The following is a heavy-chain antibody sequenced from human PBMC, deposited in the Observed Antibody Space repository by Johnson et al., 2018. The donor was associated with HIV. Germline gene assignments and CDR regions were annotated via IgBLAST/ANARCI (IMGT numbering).Heavy chain of an antibody. D-gene: IGHD2/OR15-2a*01. CDR1: GFTFSSYA. Sequence: QVQLVESGGGVVQPGRSLRLSCAASGFTFSSYAMHWVRQAPGKGLEWVAVISYDGSNKYYADSVKGRFTISRDNSKNTLYLQMNSLRPEDTAVYYCARGCRDFVTRGSFCVLGPGTIVHVSS. CDR2: ISYDGSNK. J-gene: IGHJ3*01. CDR3: ARGCRDFVTRGSFCV. V-gene: IGHV3-30*14.